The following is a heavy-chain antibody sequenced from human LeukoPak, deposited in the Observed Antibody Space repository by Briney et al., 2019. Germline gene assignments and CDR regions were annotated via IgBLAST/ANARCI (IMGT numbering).Heavy chain of an antibody. V-gene: IGHV6-1*01. CDR3: ARDLLRYSSGRIPFDY. CDR2: TYYRSKWYN. D-gene: IGHD6-19*01. J-gene: IGHJ4*02. Sequence: QSPSLTSAISGDSVSSNTAAWSWIRPSPTRRLEWLGRTYYRSKWYNDYAVSVKSRITIIPDTSKNQFSLQLNAVTPEDTAVYYCARDLLRYSSGRIPFDYWGQGTLVTVSS. CDR1: GDSVSSNTAA.